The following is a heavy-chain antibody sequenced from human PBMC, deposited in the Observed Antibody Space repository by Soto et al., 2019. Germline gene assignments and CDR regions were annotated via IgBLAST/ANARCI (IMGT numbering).Heavy chain of an antibody. CDR2: ISGSGGST. CDR1: GFTFSSYA. J-gene: IGHJ4*02. CDR3: AKGPYYYDRSGSLPHPFY. D-gene: IGHD3-22*01. V-gene: IGHV3-23*01. Sequence: EVQLLESGGGLVQPGGSLRLSCAASGFTFSSYAMSWVRQAPGKGLEWDSAISGSGGSTYYAASVKGRFTISRDNPKNTLYLQMNSLRAEDTAVYYCAKGPYYYDRSGSLPHPFYWGLGTLVTVSS.